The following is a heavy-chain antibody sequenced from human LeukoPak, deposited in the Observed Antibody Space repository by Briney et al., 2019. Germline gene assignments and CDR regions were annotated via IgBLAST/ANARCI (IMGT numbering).Heavy chain of an antibody. Sequence: SETLSLICAVYGGSFSGYYWSWIRQPPGRGLEWIGEINHSGSTNYNPSLKSRVTISVDTSKNQFSLKLSSVTAADTAVYYCATNDCSSTSCPDDYWGQGTLVTVSS. D-gene: IGHD2-2*01. J-gene: IGHJ4*02. CDR1: GGSFSGYY. V-gene: IGHV4-34*01. CDR2: INHSGST. CDR3: ATNDCSSTSCPDDY.